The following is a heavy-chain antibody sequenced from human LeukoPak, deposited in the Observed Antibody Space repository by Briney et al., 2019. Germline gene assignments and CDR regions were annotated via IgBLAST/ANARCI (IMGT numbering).Heavy chain of an antibody. CDR1: GGSISSYY. J-gene: IGHJ4*02. CDR3: ARQGYSAYEILDY. Sequence: PSETLSLTCTVSGGSISSYYWSWIRQPPGKGLEWIGYIYYSGSTNYSPSLESRVTISVDTSKNQFSLKLSSVTAADTAVYYCARQGYSAYEILDYWGQGTQVTVSS. D-gene: IGHD5-12*01. V-gene: IGHV4-59*08. CDR2: IYYSGST.